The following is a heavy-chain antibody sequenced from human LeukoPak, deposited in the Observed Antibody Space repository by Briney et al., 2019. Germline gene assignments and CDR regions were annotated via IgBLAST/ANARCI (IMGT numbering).Heavy chain of an antibody. J-gene: IGHJ4*02. V-gene: IGHV4-59*10. CDR2: IYTSGST. Sequence: PSETLSLTCAVYGGSFSGYYWSWIRQPPGKGLEWIGRIYTSGSTNYNPSLKSRVTMSVDTSKNQFSLKLSSVTAADTAVYYCARSGGREYFDYWGQGTLVTVSS. D-gene: IGHD6-25*01. CDR3: ARSGGREYFDY. CDR1: GGSFSGYY.